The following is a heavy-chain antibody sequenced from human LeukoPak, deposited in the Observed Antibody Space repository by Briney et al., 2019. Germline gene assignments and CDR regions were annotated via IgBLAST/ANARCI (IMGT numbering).Heavy chain of an antibody. J-gene: IGHJ4*02. Sequence: ASVKVSCKASGGTFSSYAISWVRQAPGQGLEWMGGIIPIFGTANYAQKFQGRVTITADESTSTAYMELSSLRSEDTAVYYCASAYCGGDCYPSFDYWGQGTLVTVSS. CDR2: IIPIFGTA. CDR3: ASAYCGGDCYPSFDY. CDR1: GGTFSSYA. V-gene: IGHV1-69*13. D-gene: IGHD2-21*02.